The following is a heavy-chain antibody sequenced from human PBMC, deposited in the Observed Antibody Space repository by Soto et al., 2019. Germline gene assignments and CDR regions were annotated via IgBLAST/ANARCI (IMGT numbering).Heavy chain of an antibody. J-gene: IGHJ6*02. D-gene: IGHD3-10*01. CDR3: AILGEYVYYYYGMDV. Sequence: GESLKISCKGSGYSFTSYWISWVRQMPGKGLEWRGRIDPSDSYTNYSPSFQGHVTIPADKSIGTAYLQWSSLKASDTAMYYCAILGEYVYYYYGMDVWGQGTTVTVSS. V-gene: IGHV5-10-1*01. CDR1: GYSFTSYW. CDR2: IDPSDSYT.